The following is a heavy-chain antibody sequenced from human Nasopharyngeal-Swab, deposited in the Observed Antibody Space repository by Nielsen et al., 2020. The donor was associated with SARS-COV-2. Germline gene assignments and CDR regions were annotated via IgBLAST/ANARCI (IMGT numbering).Heavy chain of an antibody. D-gene: IGHD2-2*01. J-gene: IGHJ5*02. CDR2: INHSGST. Sequence: SETLSLTCTVSGGSISSSSYYWSWIRQPPGKGLEWIGEINHSGSTNYNPSLKSRVTISVDTSKNQFSLKLSSVTAADTAVYYCARGRRIIVVPAAIPGHYNWFDPWGQGTLVTVSS. CDR3: ARGRRIIVVPAAIPGHYNWFDP. V-gene: IGHV4-39*07. CDR1: GGSISSSSYY.